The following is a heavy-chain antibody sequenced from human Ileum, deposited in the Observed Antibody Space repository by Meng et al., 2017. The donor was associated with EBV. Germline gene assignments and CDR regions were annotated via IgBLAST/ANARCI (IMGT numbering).Heavy chain of an antibody. J-gene: IGHJ4*02. Sequence: QGQLQESGPVLVKPSQTLSLTCTVSVGSIRSTGHYWTWIRQPPGKGLEWIGYIFYSGSSFYNPSLQSRVTISVDTSKNQFSLNLSSVTAADTAVYYCARVAVTAIHFDSWGQGTLVTVSS. CDR3: ARVAVTAIHFDS. CDR1: VGSIRSTGHY. D-gene: IGHD2-21*02. CDR2: IFYSGSS. V-gene: IGHV4-30-4*01.